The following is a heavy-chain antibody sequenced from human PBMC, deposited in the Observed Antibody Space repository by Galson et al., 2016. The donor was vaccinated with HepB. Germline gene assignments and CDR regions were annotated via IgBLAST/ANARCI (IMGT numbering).Heavy chain of an antibody. D-gene: IGHD3-16*01. CDR2: INTDETWQ. J-gene: IGHJ4*02. V-gene: IGHV3-74*01. CDR1: GFTFSNYW. Sequence: SLRLSCAASGFTFSNYWMHWVRQVPGKGLVWVSRINTDETWQTYADSVRGRFTISRDNAKNTLYLQMNSLRAEDTAVYYCAKDALLLWGSPTDCWGQGTLVTVSS. CDR3: AKDALLLWGSPTDC.